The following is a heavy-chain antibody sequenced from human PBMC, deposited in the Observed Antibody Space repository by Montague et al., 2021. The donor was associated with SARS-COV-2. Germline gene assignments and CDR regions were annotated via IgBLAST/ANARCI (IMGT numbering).Heavy chain of an antibody. D-gene: IGHD3-3*01. V-gene: IGHV4-31*03. CDR2: IYYSGST. Sequence: LGKPTQTLTLTCTVSGGSISSGGYYWSWIRQHPGKGLEWSGYIYYSGSTYYNPSLKSRVTISVDTSKNQFSLKLSSVTAADTAVYYCARASSITIFGVVNQFDYWGQGTLVTVSS. CDR3: ARASSITIFGVVNQFDY. CDR1: GGSISSGGYY. J-gene: IGHJ4*02.